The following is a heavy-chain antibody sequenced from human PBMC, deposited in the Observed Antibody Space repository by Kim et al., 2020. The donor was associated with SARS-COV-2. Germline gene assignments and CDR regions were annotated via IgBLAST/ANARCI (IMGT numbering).Heavy chain of an antibody. J-gene: IGHJ5*02. D-gene: IGHD4-17*01. V-gene: IGHV3-21*01. Sequence: SVKGRFTISRDNAKNSLYLQMNSLRAEDTAVYYCARTLHDYGGNHNWFDPWGQGTLVTVSS. CDR3: ARTLHDYGGNHNWFDP.